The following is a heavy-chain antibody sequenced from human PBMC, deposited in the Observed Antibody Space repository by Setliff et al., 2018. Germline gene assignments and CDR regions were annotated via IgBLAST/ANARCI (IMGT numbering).Heavy chain of an antibody. CDR2: LYYRGDT. CDR1: GASLNSGTYY. V-gene: IGHV4-39*01. D-gene: IGHD1-1*01. Sequence: SETLSLTCTVSGASLNSGTYYWGWIRQPPGKGLEWLGRLYYRGDTYYNASLKGRLTISVDTAQNQFSLRLTSVTAADTAIYYCARTGTYRYFDYWGQGALVTVSS. CDR3: ARTGTYRYFDY. J-gene: IGHJ4*02.